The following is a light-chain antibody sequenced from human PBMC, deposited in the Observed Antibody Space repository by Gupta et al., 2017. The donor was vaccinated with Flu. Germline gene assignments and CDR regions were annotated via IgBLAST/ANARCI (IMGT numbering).Light chain of an antibody. CDR2: LVS. Sequence: EVLMTQRPLSPPVVLRQPASISCRSSQSLVYSDGNTVLHWFQQRLGQSPRRLIYLVSHRDSGVTVRFSGSGSGTDFTLKISRVEAEDVGVYFCMQGAHWPWAFGQGTKVEIK. CDR3: MQGAHWPWA. V-gene: IGKV2-30*01. J-gene: IGKJ1*01. CDR1: QSLVYSDGNTV.